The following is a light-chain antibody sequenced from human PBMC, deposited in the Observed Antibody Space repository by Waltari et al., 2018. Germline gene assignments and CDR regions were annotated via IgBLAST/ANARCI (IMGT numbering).Light chain of an antibody. CDR1: SSDVGAYNY. J-gene: IGLJ2*01. CDR3: CSRTGRDSVI. V-gene: IGLV2-11*01. Sequence: QSALTQPRSVSGSPGQSVTISCTGTSSDVGAYNYVTWYQQHPGKAPKLIIYDVNKGPSGVPDRFSGSKSGNTASLTISGLQAEEEADYYCCSRTGRDSVIFGGGTKVTVL. CDR2: DVN.